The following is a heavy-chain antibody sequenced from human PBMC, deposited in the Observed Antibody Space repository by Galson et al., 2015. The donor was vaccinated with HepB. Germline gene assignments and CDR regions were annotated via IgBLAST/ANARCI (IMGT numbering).Heavy chain of an antibody. J-gene: IGHJ4*02. CDR1: GFTFSSYW. D-gene: IGHD3-22*01. Sequence: SLRLTCAASGFTFSSYWMTWVRQAPGKGLEWVANIKQDGSEKYYVDSVKGRFTISRDNAKNSLYLQMNSLRAEDTAVYYCARDYDRKTKVDCWGQGTLVTVSS. CDR3: ARDYDRKTKVDC. CDR2: IKQDGSEK. V-gene: IGHV3-7*03.